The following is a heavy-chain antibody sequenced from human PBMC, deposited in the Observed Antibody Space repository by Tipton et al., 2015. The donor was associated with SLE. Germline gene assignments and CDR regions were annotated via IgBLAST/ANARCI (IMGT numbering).Heavy chain of an antibody. CDR1: GGSISSHY. CDR2: IYYSGST. J-gene: IGHJ3*02. CDR3: ARHTPYIVVVVAATPGAFDI. Sequence: TLSLTCTVSGGSISSHYWSWIRQPPGKGLEWIGNIYYSGSTNYNPSLTSRVTISVDTSKNQFSLKLSSVTAADTAVFYCARHTPYIVVVVAATPGAFDIWGQGTMVTVSS. V-gene: IGHV4-59*11. D-gene: IGHD2-15*01.